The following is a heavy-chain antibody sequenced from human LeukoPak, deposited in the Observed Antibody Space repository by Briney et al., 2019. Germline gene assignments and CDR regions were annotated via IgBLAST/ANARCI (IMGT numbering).Heavy chain of an antibody. CDR2: ISGSGGST. CDR3: AISGYLAAFDI. CDR1: GFTFSNYW. Sequence: GGSLRLSCAVSGFTFSNYWMSWVRQAPGKGLEWVSAISGSGGSTYYADSVKGRFTISRDNSKNTLYLQMNSLRAEDTAVYYCAISGYLAAFDIWGQGTMVTVPS. J-gene: IGHJ3*02. D-gene: IGHD3-22*01. V-gene: IGHV3-23*01.